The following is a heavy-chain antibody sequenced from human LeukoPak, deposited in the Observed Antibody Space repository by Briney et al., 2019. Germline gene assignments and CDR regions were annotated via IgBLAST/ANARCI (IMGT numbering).Heavy chain of an antibody. V-gene: IGHV3-48*03. CDR3: ARSKKVGDDSFEY. D-gene: IGHD3-10*01. Sequence: GGSLRLSCTGSGFTFSNYEMNWVRQAPGKGPEWIAYISSSGTGIYYADSVKGRFTISRDNANLYLQMSSLRAEDTSLYYCARSKKVGDDSFEYWGQGTLVAVSS. CDR1: GFTFSNYE. J-gene: IGHJ4*02. CDR2: ISSSGTGI.